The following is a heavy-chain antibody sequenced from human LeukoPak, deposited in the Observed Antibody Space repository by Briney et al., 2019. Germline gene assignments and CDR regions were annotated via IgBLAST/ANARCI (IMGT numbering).Heavy chain of an antibody. D-gene: IGHD3-9*01. Sequence: PSETLSLTCTVSGGSISSFYWTWIRQPAGEGLQYIGCVYSDGSINYDPSLKSRVTISVDTAKTQFSLKLTSVTAAHTAIYYCARGLGGASFYMDVWGKGTTVTISS. J-gene: IGHJ6*03. V-gene: IGHV4-4*07. CDR3: ARGLGGASFYMDV. CDR2: VYSDGSI. CDR1: GGSISSFY.